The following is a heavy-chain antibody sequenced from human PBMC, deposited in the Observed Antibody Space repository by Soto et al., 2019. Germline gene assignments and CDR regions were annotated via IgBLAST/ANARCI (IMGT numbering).Heavy chain of an antibody. D-gene: IGHD7-27*01. CDR1: GDSISSTNW. CDR3: AIGGPGDLGA. J-gene: IGHJ5*02. Sequence: QVQLQESGPGLVKPSGTLSLTCAVSGDSISSTNWWTWVRQPPGKGLEWIGEIYHSGSTNYNPSLKSRVTISLDMPKNPCSLQLTSVTAADTAVDYCAIGGPGDLGAWGQGTLVTVSS. V-gene: IGHV4-4*02. CDR2: IYHSGST.